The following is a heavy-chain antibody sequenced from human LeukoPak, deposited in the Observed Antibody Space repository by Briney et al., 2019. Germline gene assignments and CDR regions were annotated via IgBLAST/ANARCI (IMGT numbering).Heavy chain of an antibody. D-gene: IGHD6-13*01. CDR3: ARDGSAPGLYFDS. V-gene: IGHV3-7*01. Sequence: GGSLRLSCAASGFTFTNYWMNWVRQARGKGLEWVASIKQDGSETYYVDSVKGRLTISRDNAKNSLYLQMNSLRAEDTAVYYCARDGSAPGLYFDSWGQGTLVTVSS. CDR2: IKQDGSET. J-gene: IGHJ4*02. CDR1: GFTFTNYW.